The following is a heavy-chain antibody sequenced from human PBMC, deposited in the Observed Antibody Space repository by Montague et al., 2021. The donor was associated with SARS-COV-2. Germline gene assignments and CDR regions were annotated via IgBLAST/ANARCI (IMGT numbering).Heavy chain of an antibody. CDR2: IYYSGST. V-gene: IGHV4-61*08. Sequence: SETLSLTYTVSGGSASSGGYYWSWIRQPPGKGLEWIGNIYYSGSTNYNPSLKSRVTISLDTSKNQFSLKLTSVTAADTAVYYCARVSLAAADTGSDYWGQGTLVTVSS. J-gene: IGHJ4*02. CDR1: GGSASSGGYY. D-gene: IGHD6-13*01. CDR3: ARVSLAAADTGSDY.